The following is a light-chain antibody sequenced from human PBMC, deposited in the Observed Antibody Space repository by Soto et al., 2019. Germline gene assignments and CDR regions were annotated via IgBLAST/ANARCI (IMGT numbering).Light chain of an antibody. V-gene: IGKV3-11*01. Sequence: EIVLTQSPATLYLSPGDRATLSCRASQSVDWYVAWYQQKPGQAPRLLIYDALKRATGTPDRFSGSGSGTDFTFTISRLEPEDFAVYYCQQRSNWPPITFGPGTKVDLK. CDR1: QSVDWY. CDR3: QQRSNWPPIT. CDR2: DAL. J-gene: IGKJ3*01.